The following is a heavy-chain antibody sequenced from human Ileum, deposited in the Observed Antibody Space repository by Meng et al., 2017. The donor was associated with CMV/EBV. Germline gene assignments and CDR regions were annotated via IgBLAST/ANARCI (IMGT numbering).Heavy chain of an antibody. CDR2: IYYSGST. CDR1: GGSISSGGYY. D-gene: IGHD3/OR15-3a*01. V-gene: IGHV4-31*03. CDR3: AREVDSAGDFDY. Sequence: LRFSCTVSGGSISSGGYYWSWIRQHPGKGLEWIGYIYYSGSTYYNPSLKSRVTISVDTSKNQFSLKPSSVTAADTAVYYCAREVDSAGDFDYWGQETMVTVSS. J-gene: IGHJ4*02.